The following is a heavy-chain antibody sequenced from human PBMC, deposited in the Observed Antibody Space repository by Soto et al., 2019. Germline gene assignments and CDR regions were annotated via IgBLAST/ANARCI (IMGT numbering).Heavy chain of an antibody. CDR2: IYHNGDT. CDR1: GFLISDNYF. D-gene: IGHD6-25*01. CDR3: AKDSSGFDP. J-gene: IGHJ5*02. Sequence: PSETLSLTCTVSGFLISDNYFWGWIRQPPGKGPEWLGSIYHNGDTRYNPSLKSPVTISVDTSKNQFTLRVTSVTAADTAVYFCAKDSSGFDPWSQGTLVTVSS. V-gene: IGHV4-38-2*02.